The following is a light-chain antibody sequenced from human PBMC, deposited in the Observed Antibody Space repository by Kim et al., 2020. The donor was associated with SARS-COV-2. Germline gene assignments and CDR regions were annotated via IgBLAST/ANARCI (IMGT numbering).Light chain of an antibody. CDR1: SLGNKY. V-gene: IGLV3-1*01. Sequence: SYELTQPPSLTVSPGQTATITCSGDSLGNKYVCWYQQKPGQSPVLVIHQDDRRPSGIPERFSGSNSGNTATLTISETQAMDEADYYCQAWDSSTGVFGSGTKVTVL. J-gene: IGLJ1*01. CDR2: QDD. CDR3: QAWDSSTGV.